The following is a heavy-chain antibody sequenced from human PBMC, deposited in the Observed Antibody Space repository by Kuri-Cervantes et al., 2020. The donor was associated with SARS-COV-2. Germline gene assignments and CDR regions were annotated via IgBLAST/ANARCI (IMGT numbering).Heavy chain of an antibody. D-gene: IGHD6-19*01. CDR2: IYSGGSST. V-gene: IGHV3-23*03. Sequence: GESLKISCAASGFTSSSYAMSWVRQAPGKGLEWVSVIYSGGSSTYYADSVKGRFTISRDNSKNTLYLQMNSLRAEDTAVYYCAKGGLDSGWGYWGQGTLVTVSS. J-gene: IGHJ4*02. CDR1: GFTSSSYA. CDR3: AKGGLDSGWGY.